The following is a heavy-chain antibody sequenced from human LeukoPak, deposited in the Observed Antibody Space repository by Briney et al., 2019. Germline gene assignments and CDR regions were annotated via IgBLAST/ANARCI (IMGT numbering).Heavy chain of an antibody. CDR3: ARGAHGIGSDSSSSVTQVVPAAILAY. J-gene: IGHJ4*02. V-gene: IGHV3-74*01. D-gene: IGHD2-2*02. Sequence: PGGSLRLSCAASGFTFSSYWMHWVRQAPGMGLVWVSRINTDGSSTSYADSVKGRFTISRDNAKNTLYLQMNSLRAEDTAVYYCARGAHGIGSDSSSSVTQVVPAAILAYWGQGTLVTVSS. CDR1: GFTFSSYW. CDR2: INTDGSST.